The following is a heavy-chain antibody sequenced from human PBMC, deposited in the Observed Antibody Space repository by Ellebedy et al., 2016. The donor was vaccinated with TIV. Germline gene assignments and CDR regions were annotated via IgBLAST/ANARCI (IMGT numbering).Heavy chain of an antibody. CDR3: AREGAFDSGGYYELFDR. CDR2: ITGSNGNT. CDR1: GYSFSNYT. V-gene: IGHV1-18*01. J-gene: IGHJ4*02. Sequence: ASVKVSCXASGYSFSNYTIGWVRQAPGQGLEWMGWITGSNGNTNYAQNLQGRVTMTTDTSTNTAYMELRGLRSDDTVVYYCAREGAFDSGGYYELFDRWGQGTLVTVSS. D-gene: IGHD3-22*01.